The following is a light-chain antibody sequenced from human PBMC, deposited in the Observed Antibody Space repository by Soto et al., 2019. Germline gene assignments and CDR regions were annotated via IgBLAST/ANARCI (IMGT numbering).Light chain of an antibody. CDR2: GAS. CDR1: QSVSSSY. J-gene: IGKJ4*01. V-gene: IGKV3-15*01. Sequence: EIVMTQSPVTLSVSPGERATLSCRASQSVSSSYLAWYQQKPGQAPRLLIYGASTRATGIPARFSGSGSGTEFTLTISSLQSEDFAVYYCQQYNNWPLTFGVGTKVEIK. CDR3: QQYNNWPLT.